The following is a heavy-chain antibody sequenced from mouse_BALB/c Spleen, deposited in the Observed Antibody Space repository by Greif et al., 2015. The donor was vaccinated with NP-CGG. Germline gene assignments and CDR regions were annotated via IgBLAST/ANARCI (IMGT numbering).Heavy chain of an antibody. CDR1: GFSLTSYG. D-gene: IGHD4-1*01. CDR2: IWRGGST. CDR3: AKNNPGTLYWYFDV. J-gene: IGHJ1*01. Sequence: VQLQQSGPGLVQPSQSLSITCTVSGFSLTSYGVHWVRQSPGKGLEWLGVIWRGGSTDYNAAFMSRLSITKDNSKSQVFFKMNSLQADDTAIYYCAKNNPGTLYWYFDVWGAGTTVTVSS. V-gene: IGHV2-5*01.